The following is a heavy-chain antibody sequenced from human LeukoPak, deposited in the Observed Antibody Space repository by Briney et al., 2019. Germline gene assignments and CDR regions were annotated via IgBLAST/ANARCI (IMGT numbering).Heavy chain of an antibody. Sequence: GASVRLSCKTSGYTFNIFAITWVRQAPGQGLEWMGWINPHSGNTNSAQKVKGRVTLTTDTSTRTAYMELRSLRSDDTAMYYCATGEAFTGSFDFWGQGTMIAVSS. CDR3: ATGEAFTGSFDF. V-gene: IGHV1-18*01. CDR2: INPHSGNT. J-gene: IGHJ4*02. D-gene: IGHD3-10*01. CDR1: GYTFNIFA.